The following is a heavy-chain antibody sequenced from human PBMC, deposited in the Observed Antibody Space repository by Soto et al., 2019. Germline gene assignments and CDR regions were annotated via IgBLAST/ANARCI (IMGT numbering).Heavy chain of an antibody. J-gene: IGHJ5*02. CDR1: GYTFTSYY. CDR3: ARDKAAAGWWFDP. CDR2: INPSGGST. V-gene: IGHV1-46*01. D-gene: IGHD6-13*01. Sequence: ASVKVSCKASGYTFTSYYMHWVRQAPGQGLEWRGIINPSGGSTSYAQKFQGRVTMTRATSTSTVYMELSSLRSEDTAVYYCARDKAAAGWWFDPWGQGTLVTVSS.